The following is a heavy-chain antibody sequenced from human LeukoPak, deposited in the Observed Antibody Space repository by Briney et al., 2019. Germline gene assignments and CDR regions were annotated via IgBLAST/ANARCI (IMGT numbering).Heavy chain of an antibody. D-gene: IGHD6-19*01. CDR1: GFTVSSNY. Sequence: GGSLRLSCAASGFTVSSNYMSWVRQAPGKGLEWVSVIYSGGGTYYADSVKGRFTTSRDNSKNTLYLQMNSLRVDDTAVYYCARGGSAWFGRIDYWGQGTLVTVSS. CDR3: ARGGSAWFGRIDY. CDR2: IYSGGGT. J-gene: IGHJ4*02. V-gene: IGHV3-53*05.